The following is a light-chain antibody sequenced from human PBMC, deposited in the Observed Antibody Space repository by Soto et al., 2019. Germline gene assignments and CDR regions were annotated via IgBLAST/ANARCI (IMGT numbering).Light chain of an antibody. CDR3: QQYGSSLIT. J-gene: IGKJ5*01. CDR2: VAS. V-gene: IGKV3-20*01. CDR1: QSISSNF. Sequence: EIVLTQSPGTLSLSPGESATLSCRASQSISSNFLAWYQQKPGQAPRLLIYVASSRASGIPDRFSGSGSGTDFTLTISKLEPEDFAVYYCQQYGSSLITFGQGTRLEIK.